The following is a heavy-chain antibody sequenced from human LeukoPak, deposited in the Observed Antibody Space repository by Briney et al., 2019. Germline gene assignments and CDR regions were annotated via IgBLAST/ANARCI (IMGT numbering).Heavy chain of an antibody. V-gene: IGHV3-21*01. CDR1: GFTFSSYS. CDR3: ARGGRGSSWFDN. CDR2: ISGDSRYI. Sequence: GGSLRLSCAASGFTFSSYSMNWVRQAPGKGLEWVSAISGDSRYIYYADSVRGRFTISRDNAENSLYLQMNSLRAGDTAVYYCARGGRGSSWFDNWGQGSLVTVSS. D-gene: IGHD6-13*01. J-gene: IGHJ4*02.